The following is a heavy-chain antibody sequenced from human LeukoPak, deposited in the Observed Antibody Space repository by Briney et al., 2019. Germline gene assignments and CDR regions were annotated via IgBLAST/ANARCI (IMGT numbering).Heavy chain of an antibody. D-gene: IGHD2-2*01. CDR2: IGGGGVTT. Sequence: GGSLRLSCAASGFTFNNYGMSWVRQAPGKGLEWVSAIGGGGVTTYYADSVKGRFTISRDNSKNTLYLQMNSLRAEDTAVYYCSKWKAIVLVPAARSPIDYWGQGTLVTVSS. J-gene: IGHJ4*02. V-gene: IGHV3-23*01. CDR3: SKWKAIVLVPAARSPIDY. CDR1: GFTFNNYG.